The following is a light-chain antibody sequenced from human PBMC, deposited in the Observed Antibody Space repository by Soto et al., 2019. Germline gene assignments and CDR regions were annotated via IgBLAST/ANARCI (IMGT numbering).Light chain of an antibody. Sequence: DIQMTQSPSSLSASVGDRVTLTCRASQSISTYLNWYRQKPGKAPNLLIYGASSLQSGVPSRFSGSGSGTDFTLTISNLQPEDLATYYCQQSYTTPRTFGQGTKVEIK. CDR1: QSISTY. V-gene: IGKV1-39*01. CDR3: QQSYTTPRT. CDR2: GAS. J-gene: IGKJ1*01.